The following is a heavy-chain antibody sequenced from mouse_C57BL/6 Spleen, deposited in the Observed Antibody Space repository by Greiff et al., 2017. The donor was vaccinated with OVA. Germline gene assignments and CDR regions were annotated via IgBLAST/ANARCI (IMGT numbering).Heavy chain of an antibody. D-gene: IGHD1-1*01. CDR3: ARSAVVAPYFDY. V-gene: IGHV1-85*01. CDR2: IYPRDGST. Sequence: QVQLQQSGPELVKPGASVKLSCKASGYTFTSYEINWVKQRPGQGLEWMGWIYPRDGSTKYNEKFKGKATLTVDTSSSTADMKLHSLPSEDSAVYFCARSAVVAPYFDYWGKGTTLTVSS. J-gene: IGHJ2*01. CDR1: GYTFTSYE.